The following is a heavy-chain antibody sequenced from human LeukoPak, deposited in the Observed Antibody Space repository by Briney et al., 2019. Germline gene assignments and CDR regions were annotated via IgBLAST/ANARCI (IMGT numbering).Heavy chain of an antibody. V-gene: IGHV3-23*01. D-gene: IGHD2-21*01. Sequence: GSLRLSCAASGLTFSSAVMAWVRQCPGKGLEWVASVSGNGDMTYYTDSVKGRFAISRDNSRNTLFLQLSGLTFDDTARYYCAKVDIVGSRKPGMDVWGQGTTVTVSS. CDR3: AKVDIVGSRKPGMDV. CDR1: GLTFSSAV. J-gene: IGHJ6*02. CDR2: VSGNGDMT.